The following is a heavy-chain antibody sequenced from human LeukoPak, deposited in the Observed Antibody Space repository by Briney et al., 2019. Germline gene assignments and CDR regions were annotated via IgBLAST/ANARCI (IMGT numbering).Heavy chain of an antibody. D-gene: IGHD3-16*01. J-gene: IGHJ4*02. CDR3: AKDINWGVFYYFDY. Sequence: GGSLRLSCAASGFTFSSYAMSWVRQAPGKGLEWVSAISGSGGSTYYADSVEGRFTISRDNSKNTLYLQMNSLRAEDTAVYYCAKDINWGVFYYFDYWGQGTLVTVSS. CDR2: ISGSGGST. CDR1: GFTFSSYA. V-gene: IGHV3-23*01.